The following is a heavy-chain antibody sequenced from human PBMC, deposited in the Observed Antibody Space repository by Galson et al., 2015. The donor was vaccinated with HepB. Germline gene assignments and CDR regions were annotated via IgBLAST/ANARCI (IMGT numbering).Heavy chain of an antibody. CDR3: AKQVGHIVVLVGELDH. Sequence: SLRLSCAASGFTFSDYYMSWIRQAPGKGLEWVSYISTSSRYTTYADSLKGRFTISRDNSKNTLYLQMSSLRAEDTAVYYCAKQVGHIVVLVGELDHWGQGSLVTVSS. D-gene: IGHD2-21*01. V-gene: IGHV3-11*06. CDR1: GFTFSDYY. CDR2: ISTSSRYT. J-gene: IGHJ5*02.